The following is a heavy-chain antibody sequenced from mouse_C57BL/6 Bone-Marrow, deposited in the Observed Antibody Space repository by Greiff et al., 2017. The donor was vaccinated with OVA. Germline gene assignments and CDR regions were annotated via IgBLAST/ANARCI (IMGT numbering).Heavy chain of an antibody. CDR3: TSYGNFDY. D-gene: IGHD2-1*01. CDR2: IDPENGDT. Sequence: EVQLQQSGAELVRPGASVKLSCTASGFNIKDDYMHWVKQRPEQGLEWIGWIDPENGDTEYASKFQGKATITADTSYNTANLQLSSLTAEDTAVYYCTSYGNFDYWGQGTTLTVSS. V-gene: IGHV14-4*01. CDR1: GFNIKDDY. J-gene: IGHJ2*01.